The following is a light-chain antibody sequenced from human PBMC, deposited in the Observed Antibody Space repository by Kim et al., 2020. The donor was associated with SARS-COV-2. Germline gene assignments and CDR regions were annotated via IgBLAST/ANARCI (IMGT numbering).Light chain of an antibody. CDR3: QQYDFWPYT. J-gene: IGKJ2*01. V-gene: IGKV3-15*01. Sequence: SMSPAARPTLACRARQTVTINVAWYRHKPGPAPRLLIYGASTRATGLPPRCSGSGSGTEFTLTFMSLQSEDFAVYCCQQYDFWPYTLGQGTKLEI. CDR1: QTVTIN. CDR2: GAS.